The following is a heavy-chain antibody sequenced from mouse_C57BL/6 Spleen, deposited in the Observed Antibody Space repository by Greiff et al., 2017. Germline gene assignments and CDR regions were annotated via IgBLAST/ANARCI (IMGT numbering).Heavy chain of an antibody. V-gene: IGHV14-4*01. Sequence: EVQLQASGAELVRPGASVKLSCTASGFNIKDDYMHWVKQRPEQGLAWIGWIDPENGDTEYASKFQGKATIPADTSSNTPYLQLSSLTSEDTAVYYCTGGTTPFAYWGPGTLVTVSA. CDR1: GFNIKDDY. CDR2: IDPENGDT. J-gene: IGHJ3*01. CDR3: TGGTTPFAY. D-gene: IGHD1-1*01.